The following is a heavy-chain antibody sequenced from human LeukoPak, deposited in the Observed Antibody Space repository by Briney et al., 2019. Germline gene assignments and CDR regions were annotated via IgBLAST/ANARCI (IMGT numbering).Heavy chain of an antibody. CDR3: TRQVDSGSYDYYGMDV. V-gene: IGHV3-23*01. J-gene: IGHJ6*02. CDR1: GFTFSSYA. D-gene: IGHD1-26*01. Sequence: PGGSLRLSCAASGFTFSSYAMSWVRQAPGKGLEWVSAISGSGGSTYYADSVKGRFTISRDNSKNTLYLQMNSLRAEDTAVYYCTRQVDSGSYDYYGMDVWGQGTTVTVSS. CDR2: ISGSGGST.